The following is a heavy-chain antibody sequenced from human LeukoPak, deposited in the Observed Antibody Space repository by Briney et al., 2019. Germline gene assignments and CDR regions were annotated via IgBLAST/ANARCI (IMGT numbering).Heavy chain of an antibody. J-gene: IGHJ6*03. CDR2: IYPGDSDT. CDR3: ARRRHDLSYSSSSEPYYYYYYMDV. V-gene: IGHV5-51*01. CDR1: GYSFTSYW. D-gene: IGHD6-6*01. Sequence: GESLKISCKGSGYSFTSYWIGWVRQMPGKGLEWMGIIYPGDSDTRYSPSFQGQVTISADKSISTAYLQWSSLKASDTAMYYCARRRHDLSYSSSSEPYYYYYYMDVWGKGTTVTVSS.